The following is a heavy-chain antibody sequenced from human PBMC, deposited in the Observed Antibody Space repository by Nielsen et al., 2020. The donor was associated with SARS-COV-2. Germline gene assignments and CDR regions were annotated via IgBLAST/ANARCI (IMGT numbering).Heavy chain of an antibody. CDR3: ARHGRYDFWSVSETGAFEI. CDR1: DDSITSRNYN. CDR2: LFYSGNT. V-gene: IGHV4-39*01. D-gene: IGHD3-3*01. Sequence: SETLSLTCAVSDDSITSRNYNWGWIRQSPGKGLEWIGTLFYSGNTYYKPSLKSRVTIFIDTSKSQLSLKLSTVTAADTAMYYCARHGRYDFWSVSETGAFEIWGQGTMVTVSS. J-gene: IGHJ3*02.